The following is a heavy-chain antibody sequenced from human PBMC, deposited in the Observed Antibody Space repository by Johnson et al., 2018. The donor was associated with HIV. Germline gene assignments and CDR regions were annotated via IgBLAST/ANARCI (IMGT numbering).Heavy chain of an antibody. CDR1: GFTFSSYA. CDR2: ISGSGGST. D-gene: IGHD3/OR15-3a*01. Sequence: VQLVESGGGLVQPGGSLRLSCAASGFTFSSYAMSWVRQAPGKGLEWVSAISGSGGSTYYADSVKGRFTISRDNSKNTLYLQMNSLRAEDTALYYCARVTIFGLSKVDGFDIWGQGTMVTVSS. V-gene: IGHV3-23*04. CDR3: ARVTIFGLSKVDGFDI. J-gene: IGHJ3*02.